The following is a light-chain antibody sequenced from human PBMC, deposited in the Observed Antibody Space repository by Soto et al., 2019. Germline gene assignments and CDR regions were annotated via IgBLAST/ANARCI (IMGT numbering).Light chain of an antibody. J-gene: IGKJ3*01. CDR3: QQYNSYPVA. CDR2: KAS. Sequence: IQLPPSPSTLSASVGDRVTITCRASQSISSWLAWYQQKPGKAPKLLIYKASTLKSGVPSRFSGSGSGTEFTLTISSLQPDDFATYYCQQYNSYPVAFGPGTKVDI. V-gene: IGKV1-5*03. CDR1: QSISSW.